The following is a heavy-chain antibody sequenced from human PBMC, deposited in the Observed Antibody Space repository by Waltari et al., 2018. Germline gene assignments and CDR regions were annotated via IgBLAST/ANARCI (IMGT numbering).Heavy chain of an antibody. V-gene: IGHV4-39*07. CDR1: GGSISSSRSY. Sequence: QVRLQESGPGLVKPSETLSLTCTVSGGSISSSRSYWGWIRQHPGKGLEWIGSIYYSGSTYYNPSLKSRVTISVDTSKNQFSLKLSSVTAADTAVYYCARPYCSGGSFYSYYYYGMDVWGQGTTVTVSS. J-gene: IGHJ6*02. CDR2: IYYSGST. D-gene: IGHD2-15*01. CDR3: ARPYCSGGSFYSYYYYGMDV.